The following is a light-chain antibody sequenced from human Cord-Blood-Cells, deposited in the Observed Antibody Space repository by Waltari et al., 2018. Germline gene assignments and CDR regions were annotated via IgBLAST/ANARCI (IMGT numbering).Light chain of an antibody. CDR3: QQYGSLPGT. Sequence: EIVLTQSPGTLSLSPGERATLSCRASQSVSSSYLARYQQKPGQAPRLLIYGASTRATGIPDRFSGSGDETDFTLTLSRLEPEDVAVYYCQQYGSLPGTFGQGTKVEIK. CDR1: QSVSSSY. J-gene: IGKJ1*01. V-gene: IGKV3-20*01. CDR2: GAS.